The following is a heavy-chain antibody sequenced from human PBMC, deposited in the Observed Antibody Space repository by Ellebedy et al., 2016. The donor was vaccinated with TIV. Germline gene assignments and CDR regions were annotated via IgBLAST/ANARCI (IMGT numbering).Heavy chain of an antibody. CDR2: INPNSGGT. D-gene: IGHD3-10*01. CDR3: AREKSMVRGNSDAFDI. Sequence: ASVKVSXXASGYTFTGYYMHWVRQAPGQGLEWMGWINPNSGGTNYAQKFQGRVTMTRDTSISTAYMELSRLRSDDTAVYYCAREKSMVRGNSDAFDIWGQGTMVTVSS. J-gene: IGHJ3*02. CDR1: GYTFTGYY. V-gene: IGHV1-2*02.